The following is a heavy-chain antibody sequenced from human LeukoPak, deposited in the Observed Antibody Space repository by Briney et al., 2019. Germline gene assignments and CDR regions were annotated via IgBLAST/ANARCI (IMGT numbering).Heavy chain of an antibody. CDR3: ARVGSLSEDFWSGYYAPEHYYFDY. V-gene: IGHV4-61*02. CDR1: GGSISSGGYY. D-gene: IGHD3-3*01. J-gene: IGHJ4*02. Sequence: PSQTLSLTCTVSGGSISSGGYYWSWIRQHPGKGLEWIGRIYTSGSTNYNPSLKSRVTMSVDTSKNQFSLKLSSVTAADTAVYYCARVGSLSEDFWSGYYAPEHYYFDYWGQGTLVTVSS. CDR2: IYTSGST.